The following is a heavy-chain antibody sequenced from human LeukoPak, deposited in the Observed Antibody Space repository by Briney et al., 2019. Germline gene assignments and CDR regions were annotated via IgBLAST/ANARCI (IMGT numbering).Heavy chain of an antibody. CDR1: GFTFSSYA. CDR2: ISGSAGST. J-gene: IGHJ5*02. Sequence: GGSLRLSCAASGFTFSSYAMSWVRQAPGKGLEWVSAISGSAGSTYYADSVKGRFTISRDNSKNTLYLQMNSLRAEDTAVYYCAKVPTVPRSQNWFDPWGQATLVTVSP. CDR3: AKVPTVPRSQNWFDP. D-gene: IGHD4-17*01. V-gene: IGHV3-23*01.